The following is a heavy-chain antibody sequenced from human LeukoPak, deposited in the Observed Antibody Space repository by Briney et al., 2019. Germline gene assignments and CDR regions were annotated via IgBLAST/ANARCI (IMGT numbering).Heavy chain of an antibody. J-gene: IGHJ5*02. V-gene: IGHV3-23*01. Sequence: PGGSLRLSCAASGFTFSSYAMSWVRQAPGKGLEWVSAISGSGGSTYYADSVKGRFTISRDDSKNTLYLQMNSLRAEDTAVYYCAKAPIAARPRDWFDPWGQGTLVTVSS. CDR2: ISGSGGST. D-gene: IGHD6-6*01. CDR3: AKAPIAARPRDWFDP. CDR1: GFTFSSYA.